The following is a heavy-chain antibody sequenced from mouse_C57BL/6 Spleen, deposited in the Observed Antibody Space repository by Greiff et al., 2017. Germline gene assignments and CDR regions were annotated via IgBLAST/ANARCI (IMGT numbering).Heavy chain of an antibody. Sequence: VQLQQPGAELVKPGASVKLSCKASGYTFTSYWMQWVKQRPGQGLEWIGEIDPSDSYTNYNQKFKGKATLTVDTSSSTAYMQLSSLTSEDSAVYYCAIITTVVDYWGQGTTLTVSS. CDR2: IDPSDSYT. CDR3: AIITTVVDY. D-gene: IGHD1-1*01. V-gene: IGHV1-50*01. CDR1: GYTFTSYW. J-gene: IGHJ2*01.